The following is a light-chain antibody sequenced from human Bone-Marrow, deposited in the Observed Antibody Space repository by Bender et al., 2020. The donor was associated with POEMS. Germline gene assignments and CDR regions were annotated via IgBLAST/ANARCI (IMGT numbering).Light chain of an antibody. V-gene: IGLV2-14*01. CDR3: SSYTRSTTFEV. Sequence: QSALTQPPSASGSPGQSVTISCTGTSSDVGAYNHVSWYQQHPGKAPKLMIYDVSNRPSGVSNRFSGSKSGNTASLAISGLQAEDEADYFCSSYTRSTTFEVFGGGTKLTVL. J-gene: IGLJ2*01. CDR1: SSDVGAYNH. CDR2: DVS.